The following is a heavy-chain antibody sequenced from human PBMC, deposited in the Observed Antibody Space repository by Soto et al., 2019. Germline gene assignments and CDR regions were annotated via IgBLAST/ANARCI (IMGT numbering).Heavy chain of an antibody. CDR3: ARDSRSGYYFDN. CDR1: GDSISSGGYS. V-gene: IGHV4-30-2*01. Sequence: QLQLQESGSGLVKPSQTLSLTCVVSGDSISSGGYSWNWIRQPPGKALEWIGHTYHSGGALYNPSLDSRVTISVEKSKNHFSLRLTSVTAADTAVYYCARDSRSGYYFDNWGQGTLVTVSS. J-gene: IGHJ4*02. CDR2: TYHSGGA. D-gene: IGHD3-22*01.